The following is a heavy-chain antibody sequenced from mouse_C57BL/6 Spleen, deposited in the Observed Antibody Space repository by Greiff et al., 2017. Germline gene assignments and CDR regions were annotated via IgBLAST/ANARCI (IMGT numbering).Heavy chain of an antibody. CDR2: IYPGAGDT. V-gene: IGHV1-80*01. CDR3: ARWGNYYGSSYWYFDV. CDR1: GYAFRSYW. Sequence: VQLQQSGAELVKPGASVKISCKASGYAFRSYWMNWVKQRPGKALERIGPIYPGAGDTNYTGKFKGKATLTADKSSSTAYMQLSSLSSEDSAVYFCARWGNYYGSSYWYFDVWGTGTTVTIS. J-gene: IGHJ1*03. D-gene: IGHD1-1*01.